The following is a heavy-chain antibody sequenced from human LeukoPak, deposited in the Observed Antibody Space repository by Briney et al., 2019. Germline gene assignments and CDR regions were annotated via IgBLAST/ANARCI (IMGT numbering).Heavy chain of an antibody. CDR1: GFTFSSYW. V-gene: IGHV3-30-3*01. CDR3: ARDQDYDSSGYYPLDAFDI. D-gene: IGHD3-22*01. Sequence: PGGSLRLSCATSGFTFSSYWMSWVRQAPGKGLEWVAVISYDGSNKYYADSVKGRFTISRDNSKNTLYLQMNSLRAEDTAVYYCARDQDYDSSGYYPLDAFDIWGQGTMVTVSS. CDR2: ISYDGSNK. J-gene: IGHJ3*02.